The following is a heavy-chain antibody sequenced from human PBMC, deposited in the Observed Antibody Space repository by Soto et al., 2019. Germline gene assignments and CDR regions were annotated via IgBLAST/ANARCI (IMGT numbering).Heavy chain of an antibody. V-gene: IGHV3-33*01. CDR1: GFTFSSYG. CDR2: IWYDGSNK. CDR3: ARDDYGDYGHFDY. D-gene: IGHD4-17*01. J-gene: IGHJ4*02. Sequence: GGSLRLSCAASGFTFSSYGMHWVRQAPGKGLEWVAVIWYDGSNKYYADSVKGRFTISRDNSKNTLYLQMNSLRAEDTAVYYCARDDYGDYGHFDYWGQGTLVTVSS.